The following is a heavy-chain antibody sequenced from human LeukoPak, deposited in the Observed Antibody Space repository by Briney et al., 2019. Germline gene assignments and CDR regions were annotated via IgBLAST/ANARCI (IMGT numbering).Heavy chain of an antibody. J-gene: IGHJ3*02. D-gene: IGHD3-22*01. CDR1: GGTFSSYA. CDR2: IIPIFGTA. V-gene: IGHV1-69*01. Sequence: SVKVSCKASGGTFSSYAISWVRQAPGQGLEWMGGIIPIFGTANYAQKFQGRVTITADESTSTAYMELSSLRSEDTAVHYCARDRADYDSSGYWGAFDIWGQGTMVTVSS. CDR3: ARDRADYDSSGYWGAFDI.